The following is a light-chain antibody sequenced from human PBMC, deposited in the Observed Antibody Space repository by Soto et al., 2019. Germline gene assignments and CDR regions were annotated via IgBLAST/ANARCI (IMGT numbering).Light chain of an antibody. J-gene: IGKJ3*01. V-gene: IGKV3-20*01. Sequence: EIVLTQSPGTLSLSPGDRATLSCRASQSVNSDSLAWYQQKPGQGPRLLMYRAFSRATGIPDRFSGSGSGTEFTLTISRLEPEDFTVYYCQYYGNSPLFTFGPGPKVDIK. CDR1: QSVNSDS. CDR2: RAF. CDR3: QYYGNSPLFT.